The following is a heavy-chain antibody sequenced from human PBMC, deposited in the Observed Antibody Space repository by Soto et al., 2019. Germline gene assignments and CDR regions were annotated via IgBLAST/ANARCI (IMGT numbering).Heavy chain of an antibody. CDR3: ASARGETDAFDI. Sequence: GSVKVSCKASGYTFTSYYINWVRQATGQGLEWMGWMNPNSGNTGYAQKFQGRVTMTRNTSISTAYMELSSLRSEDTAVYYCASARGETDAFDIWGQGTMVTVSS. CDR2: MNPNSGNT. V-gene: IGHV1-8*01. CDR1: GYTFTSYY. J-gene: IGHJ3*02. D-gene: IGHD6-6*01.